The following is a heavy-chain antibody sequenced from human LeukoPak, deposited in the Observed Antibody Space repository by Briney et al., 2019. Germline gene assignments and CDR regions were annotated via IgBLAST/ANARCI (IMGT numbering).Heavy chain of an antibody. CDR3: ARDRSPQDYDYVWGSYREDFYFDY. Sequence: SETLSLTCTVSGGPISGYYWSWIRQPAGKGLEWIGRIYTSGSTNYNPSLKSRVTMSVDTSKNQFSLKLSSVTAADTAVYYCARDRSPQDYDYVWGSYREDFYFDYWGQGTLVTVSS. J-gene: IGHJ4*02. D-gene: IGHD3-16*02. CDR1: GGPISGYY. V-gene: IGHV4-4*07. CDR2: IYTSGST.